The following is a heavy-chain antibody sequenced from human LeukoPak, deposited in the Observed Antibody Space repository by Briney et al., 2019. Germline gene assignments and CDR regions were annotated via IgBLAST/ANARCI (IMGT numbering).Heavy chain of an antibody. Sequence: ASLKVSCKASGYTFTDSYIHWVRQAPGQGLEWIGWINPNSGTNYAQKFQGRVTMTRDTSIKTAYMDLSRLTSDHTAIYYCARGLRGSGIDPWGQGTLVIVSS. CDR2: INPNSGT. V-gene: IGHV1-2*02. J-gene: IGHJ5*02. CDR1: GYTFTDSY. CDR3: ARGLRGSGIDP.